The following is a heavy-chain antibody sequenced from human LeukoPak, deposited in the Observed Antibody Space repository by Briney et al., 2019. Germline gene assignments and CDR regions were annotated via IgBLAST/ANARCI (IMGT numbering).Heavy chain of an antibody. CDR3: ARQGGQLAPDFYYYYYGMDV. V-gene: IGHV4-59*08. D-gene: IGHD6-6*01. CDR2: IYYSGST. Sequence: PSETLSLTCTVSGGSISSYYWSWIRQPPGKRLEWIGYIYYSGSTNYNPSLKSRVTISVDTSKNQFSLKLSSVTAADTAVYYCARQGGQLAPDFYYYYYGMDVWGQGTTVTVSS. CDR1: GGSISSYY. J-gene: IGHJ6*02.